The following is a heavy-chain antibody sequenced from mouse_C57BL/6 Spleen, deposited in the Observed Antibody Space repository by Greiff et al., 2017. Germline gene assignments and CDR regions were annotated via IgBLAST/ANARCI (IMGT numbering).Heavy chain of an antibody. CDR1: GFSLSTFGMG. CDR3: ARNGEGGYFDY. Sequence: QVTLKVSGPGILQPSQTLSLTCSFSGFSLSTFGMGVGWIRQPSGKGLEWLAHIWWDDDKYYNPALKSRLTISKDTSNNQRFLQIANVDTAETATYYCARNGEGGYFDYWGQGTTLTVSS. CDR2: IWWDDDK. J-gene: IGHJ2*01. V-gene: IGHV8-8*01.